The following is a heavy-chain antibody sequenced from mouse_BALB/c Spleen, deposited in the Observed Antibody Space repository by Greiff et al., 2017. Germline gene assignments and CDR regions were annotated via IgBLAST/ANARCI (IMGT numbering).Heavy chain of an antibody. CDR1: GYTFSSYW. D-gene: IGHD1-1*02. CDR2: ILPGSGST. J-gene: IGHJ3*01. Sequence: VKLQESGAELMKPGASVKISCKATGYTFSSYWIEWVKQRPGHGLEWIGEILPGSGSTNYNEKFKGKATFTADTSSNTAYMQLSSLTSEDSAVYYCARSGNYGVWFAYWGQGTLVTVSA. V-gene: IGHV1-9*01. CDR3: ARSGNYGVWFAY.